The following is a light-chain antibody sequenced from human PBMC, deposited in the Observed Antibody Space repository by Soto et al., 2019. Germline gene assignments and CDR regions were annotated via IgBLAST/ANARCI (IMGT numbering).Light chain of an antibody. CDR2: AAS. Sequence: DIPMTQSPSSLSASVGDRVTITCRASQSISSYLNWYQQKPGKAPKVLIYAASSLQSGVPARFSGSGSWTHFTLTISSLQPEDFATYYCQQSFNMWTFGQGTKVEIK. J-gene: IGKJ1*01. CDR1: QSISSY. V-gene: IGKV1-39*01. CDR3: QQSFNMWT.